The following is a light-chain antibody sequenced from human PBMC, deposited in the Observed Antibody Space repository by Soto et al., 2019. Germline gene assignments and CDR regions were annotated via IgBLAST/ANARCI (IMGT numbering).Light chain of an antibody. V-gene: IGLV2-23*01. CDR2: EDS. CDR3: CSYAGSSTSVV. J-gene: IGLJ2*01. CDR1: SSDVGSYNL. Sequence: QSALTQPASVSGSPGQSITISCTGTSSDVGSYNLVSWYQQHPGKAPKLMIYEDSKRPSGVSNRFSGSKSGNTASLTISGLQAEDEADYSCCSYAGSSTSVVFGGGTKLTVL.